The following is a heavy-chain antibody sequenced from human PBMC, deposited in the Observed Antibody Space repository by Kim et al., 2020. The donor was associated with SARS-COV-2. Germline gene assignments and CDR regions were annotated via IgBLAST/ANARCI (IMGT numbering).Heavy chain of an antibody. CDR2: LTGSGSGA. CDR1: GFTLSTYA. V-gene: IGHV3-23*01. J-gene: IGHJ3*01. Sequence: GGSLRLSCAASGFTLSTYAMSWVRQAPGKGLQWVSGLTGSGSGAYYAYSVKGRFTISRDSSKNTLYMEMDSLGAEDTAIYYCARYDDYGDYGLFGGFDV. D-gene: IGHD4-17*01. CDR3: ARYDDYGDYGLFGGFDV.